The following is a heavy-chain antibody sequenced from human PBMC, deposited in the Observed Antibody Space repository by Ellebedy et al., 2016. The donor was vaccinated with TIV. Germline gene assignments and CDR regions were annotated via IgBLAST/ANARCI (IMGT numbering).Heavy chain of an antibody. V-gene: IGHV3-7*01. CDR1: GFTFSRNW. D-gene: IGHD6-19*01. J-gene: IGHJ4*02. CDR2: IKQDGSEQ. CDR3: ARDKLQNAVAGSNFDY. Sequence: GGSLRLXCAASGFTFSRNWMSWVRQAPGKGLEWVANIKQDGSEQYYVDSVKGRFTISRDNAKNSLFLQMNSLRAEDTAVYYCARDKLQNAVAGSNFDYWGQGALVTVSS.